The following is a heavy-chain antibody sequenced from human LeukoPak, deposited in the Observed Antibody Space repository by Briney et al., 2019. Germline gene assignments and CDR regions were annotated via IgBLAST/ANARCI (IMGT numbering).Heavy chain of an antibody. J-gene: IGHJ4*02. V-gene: IGHV4-38-2*02. CDR1: GYSISSVYY. D-gene: IGHD6-6*01. Sequence: PSETLSLTSTVSGYSISSVYYWGWIRQPPGKGLEWIGSIYHSGSNYYKPSLKSRVTISVDTSKNQFSLKLSSVTAADTVVYYCASDSSSRSNFDYWGKGTLVTVS. CDR3: ASDSSSRSNFDY. CDR2: IYHSGSN.